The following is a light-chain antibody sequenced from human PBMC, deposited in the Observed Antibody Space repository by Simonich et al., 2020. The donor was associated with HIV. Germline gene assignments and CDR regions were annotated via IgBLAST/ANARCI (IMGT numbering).Light chain of an antibody. CDR2: WAS. V-gene: IGKV4-1*01. Sequence: DIVMTQSPDSLAVSLGERATINCKSSQIVLYNSNNKNYLAWYQQKPGQPTKLLIYWASTRESGVPDRFSGSGSGTDFTLTISSLQAEDVAVYYCQQYYTSPLNFGGGTKVEIK. CDR3: QQYYTSPLN. CDR1: QIVLYNSNNKNY. J-gene: IGKJ4*01.